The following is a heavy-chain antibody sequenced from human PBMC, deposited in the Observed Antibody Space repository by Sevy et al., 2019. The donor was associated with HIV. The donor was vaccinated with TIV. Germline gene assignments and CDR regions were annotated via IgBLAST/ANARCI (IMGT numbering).Heavy chain of an antibody. J-gene: IGHJ3*02. CDR3: ARERNTMVRGVGGAFDI. CDR1: GFTFSDYY. CDR2: ISSSGSTI. V-gene: IGHV3-11*04. D-gene: IGHD3-10*01. Sequence: GGSLRLSCAASGFTFSDYYMSWIRQAPGKGLEWVSYISSSGSTIYYADSVKGRFTISRDNAKNSLYPQMNSLRAEDTAVYYCARERNTMVRGVGGAFDIWGQGTMVTVSS.